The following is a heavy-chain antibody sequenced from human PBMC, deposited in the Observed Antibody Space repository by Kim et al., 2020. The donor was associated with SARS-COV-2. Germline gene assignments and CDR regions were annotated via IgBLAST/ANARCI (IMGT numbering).Heavy chain of an antibody. D-gene: IGHD4-17*01. CDR2: IIPIFGTA. CDR1: GGTFSSYA. Sequence: SVKVSCKASGGTFSSYAISWVRQAPGQGLEWMGGIIPIFGTANYAQKFQGRVTITADESTSTAYMELSSLRSEDTAVYYCARVGDSADDYGTFFDYWGQGTLVTVSS. J-gene: IGHJ4*02. V-gene: IGHV1-69*13. CDR3: ARVGDSADDYGTFFDY.